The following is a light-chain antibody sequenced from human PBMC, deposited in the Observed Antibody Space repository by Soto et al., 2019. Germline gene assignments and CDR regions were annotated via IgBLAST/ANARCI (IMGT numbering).Light chain of an antibody. CDR3: QQYDNLPIT. J-gene: IGKJ5*01. CDR1: QDISNY. V-gene: IGKV1-33*01. Sequence: DIQMTQSPSSLSASVGDRVTITCQASQDISNYLNWYQQNPGKAPKLLIYDASNLETAVPSRFSGSGSGTDFTFTISSLQPEDIATYYCQQYDNLPITFGQGTRLEIK. CDR2: DAS.